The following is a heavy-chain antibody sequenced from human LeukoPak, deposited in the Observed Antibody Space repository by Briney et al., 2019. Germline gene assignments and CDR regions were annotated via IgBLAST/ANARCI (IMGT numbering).Heavy chain of an antibody. Sequence: GGSLRLSCEGSAFIFSGHWMNWVRQTPGKGLEWVASIKEDGSERQYVDSVKGRFSISRDNTKGSLFLQLNSLRAEDTAVYYCARDHLIAARPVNAFDIWGQGTMVTVSS. CDR1: AFIFSGHW. V-gene: IGHV3-7*03. J-gene: IGHJ3*02. D-gene: IGHD6-6*01. CDR2: IKEDGSER. CDR3: ARDHLIAARPVNAFDI.